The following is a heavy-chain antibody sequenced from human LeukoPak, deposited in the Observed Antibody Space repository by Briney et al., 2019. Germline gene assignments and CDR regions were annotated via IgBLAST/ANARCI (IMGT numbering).Heavy chain of an antibody. V-gene: IGHV3-30-3*01. CDR1: GFTFSSYA. CDR3: ARNTYYYDSSGYYLDY. CDR2: ISYDGSNK. Sequence: GGSLRLSCVASGFTFSSYAMHWVRQAPGKGLGLVAVISYDGSNKYYADSVKGRFTISRDNSKNTLYLQMNSLRAEDTAVYYCARNTYYYDSSGYYLDYWGQGTLVTVSS. J-gene: IGHJ4*02. D-gene: IGHD3-22*01.